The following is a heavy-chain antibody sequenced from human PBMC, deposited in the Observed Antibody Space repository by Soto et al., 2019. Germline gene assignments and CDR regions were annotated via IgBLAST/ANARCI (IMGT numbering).Heavy chain of an antibody. J-gene: IGHJ4*02. V-gene: IGHV4-31*03. CDR2: IRYDGRT. Sequence: QVQLQESGPGLVKPSQTLSLTCTVSGGSVSRGGYYWSWIRHYPGKGLEWIGYIRYDGRTYYDLSLQSRITMSVDTSKNEFALNLSFVTAADTAVYHCARNSHLGDLSLGYWGQGILVSVSS. CDR1: GGSVSRGGYY. D-gene: IGHD3-16*02. CDR3: ARNSHLGDLSLGY.